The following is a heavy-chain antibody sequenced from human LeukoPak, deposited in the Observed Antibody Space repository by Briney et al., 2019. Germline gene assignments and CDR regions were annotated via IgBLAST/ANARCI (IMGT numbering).Heavy chain of an antibody. D-gene: IGHD4-17*01. J-gene: IGHJ5*02. CDR2: INSDGSTT. CDR1: GFTFSSYW. Sequence: GGSLRLSCATSGFTFSSYWMHWVRQTPWKGLVFVSLINSDGSTTSYADYVKGRFTISRDNAKNTLYLQMSSLRAEDTAVYYCERARDYGDYVNWFDPWGQGTVVTVSS. CDR3: ERARDYGDYVNWFDP. V-gene: IGHV3-74*01.